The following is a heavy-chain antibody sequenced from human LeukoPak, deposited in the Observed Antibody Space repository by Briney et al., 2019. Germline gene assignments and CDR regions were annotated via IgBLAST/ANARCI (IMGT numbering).Heavy chain of an antibody. V-gene: IGHV4-34*01. CDR2: INHTGRT. CDR3: ARGHTRISMLRGSRTAFYFDY. D-gene: IGHD3-10*01. J-gene: IGHJ4*02. Sequence: SETLSLTCTVYGVSFSGYYWSWIRQPPGKGLEWIGEINHTGRTNSNPSLKSRVTISLDTSKNQFSLKLTSVTAADTAVYYCARGHTRISMLRGSRTAFYFDYWGQGTLVTVSS. CDR1: GVSFSGYY.